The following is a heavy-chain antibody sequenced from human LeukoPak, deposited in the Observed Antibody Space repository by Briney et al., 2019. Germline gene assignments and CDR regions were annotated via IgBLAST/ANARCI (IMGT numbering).Heavy chain of an antibody. D-gene: IGHD3-3*01. CDR2: IYYSGST. J-gene: IGHJ2*01. CDR1: GGSVSSGSYY. CDR3: ARGAGVRFLEPVMVRASRAVWYFDL. Sequence: SETLSLTCTVSGGSVSSGSYYWSWIRQPPGKGLEWIGYIYYSGSTNYNPSLKSRVTISVDTSKNQFSLKLSSVTAADTAVYYCARGAGVRFLEPVMVRASRAVWYFDLWGRGTLVTVSS. V-gene: IGHV4-61*01.